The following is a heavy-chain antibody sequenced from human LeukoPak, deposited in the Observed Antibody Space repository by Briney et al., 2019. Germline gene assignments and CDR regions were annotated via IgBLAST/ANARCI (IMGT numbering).Heavy chain of an antibody. CDR2: INTKGGGT. CDR1: EYTFTDYY. D-gene: IGHD6-25*01. CDR3: AGADWASGRDFES. V-gene: IGHV1-2*02. J-gene: IGHJ4*02. Sequence: GASVKVSCETSEYTFTDYYIHWVRQAPGQGLEWMEWINTKGGGTNYAQKFQDRVTMTRDTSISTAYMELTRLRSDDTAFYYCAGADWASGRDFESWGQGTLVTVSS.